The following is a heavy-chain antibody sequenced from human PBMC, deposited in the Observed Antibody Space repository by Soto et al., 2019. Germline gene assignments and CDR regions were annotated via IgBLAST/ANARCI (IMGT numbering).Heavy chain of an antibody. Sequence: QAQLVESGGGVVQPGRSLRLSCAASGFAFSSYGMHWVRQAPGTGLEWVAVISHDGSLQHYADSVKGRFTISRDNSKNMVLLQMSSLRAEDTAVYYWVSDRGYGHASVPYSWGQGTLVSVSS. D-gene: IGHD5-18*01. V-gene: IGHV3-30*03. CDR3: VSDRGYGHASVPYS. J-gene: IGHJ4*02. CDR1: GFAFSSYG. CDR2: ISHDGSLQ.